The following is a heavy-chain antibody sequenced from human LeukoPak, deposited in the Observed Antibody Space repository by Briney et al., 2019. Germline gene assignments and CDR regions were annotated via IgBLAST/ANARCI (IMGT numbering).Heavy chain of an antibody. Sequence: EASVKVSCKASGGTFSSYAISWVRQVPGQGLEWMGGIIPIFGTANYAQKFQGRVTITTDESTSTAYMELSSLRSEDTAVYYCARGTYYDFWSGYGWFDPWGQGTLVTVSS. CDR1: GGTFSSYA. CDR2: IIPIFGTA. J-gene: IGHJ5*02. D-gene: IGHD3-3*01. V-gene: IGHV1-69*05. CDR3: ARGTYYDFWSGYGWFDP.